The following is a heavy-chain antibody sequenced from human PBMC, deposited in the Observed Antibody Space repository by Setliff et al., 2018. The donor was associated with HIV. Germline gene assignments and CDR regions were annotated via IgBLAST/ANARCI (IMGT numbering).Heavy chain of an antibody. CDR1: GYSFTSHW. V-gene: IGHV5-51*01. CDR2: LYPGDSDT. Sequence: PGESLKISCRYYGYSFTSHWIGWVRQMPGKGLQWMGILYPGDSDTKYSPSFQGQVTISADRSISTVYLQWNSLKASDTAMYYCARQASWGYYFDYWGQGTLVTSPQ. D-gene: IGHD3-16*01. J-gene: IGHJ4*02. CDR3: ARQASWGYYFDY.